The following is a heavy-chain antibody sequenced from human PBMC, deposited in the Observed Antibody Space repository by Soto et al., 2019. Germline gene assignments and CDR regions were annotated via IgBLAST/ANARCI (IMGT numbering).Heavy chain of an antibody. CDR2: ISGGADST. J-gene: IGHJ2*01. Sequence: SGGSLRLSCEAFGFTFRSYAMNWVRQAPGKGLEWVSSISGGADSTYYADSVKGRFTISRGNSKNTLYLQMNSLRAEDTAVYYCAKEDSRSWAVVSWYFDLWGRGTLVTVSS. D-gene: IGHD6-13*01. CDR3: AKEDSRSWAVVSWYFDL. CDR1: GFTFRSYA. V-gene: IGHV3-23*01.